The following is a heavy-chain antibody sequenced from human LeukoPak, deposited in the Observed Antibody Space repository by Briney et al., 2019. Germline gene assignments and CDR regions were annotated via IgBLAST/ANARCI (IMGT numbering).Heavy chain of an antibody. CDR3: ARSSSPYYYYFDY. D-gene: IGHD3-22*01. CDR2: IYYIGST. CDR1: SGSISSGAYY. Sequence: SQTLPPICTVSSGSISSGAYYWSWIRQNPGMGLEWIGYIYYIGSTYYNPSLKSRVTISVDTSKNQFSLKLSSVTAADTAMYYCARSSSPYYYYFDYSGHGTPVTVSS. J-gene: IGHJ4*01. V-gene: IGHV4-31*03.